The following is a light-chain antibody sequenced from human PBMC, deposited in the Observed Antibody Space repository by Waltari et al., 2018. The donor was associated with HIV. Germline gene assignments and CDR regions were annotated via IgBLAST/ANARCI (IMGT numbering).Light chain of an antibody. CDR3: QQYDNWPPYT. Sequence: EIVMTQFPATLSVSPGERATLSCRASQTVSSNLAWYQQRPGQAPRLLIYGAYTRAAGVPARFSGRGSGTDFTLTISSLQSEDFAVYYCQQYDNWPPYTFGQGTKVEIK. CDR1: QTVSSN. V-gene: IGKV3-15*01. CDR2: GAY. J-gene: IGKJ2*01.